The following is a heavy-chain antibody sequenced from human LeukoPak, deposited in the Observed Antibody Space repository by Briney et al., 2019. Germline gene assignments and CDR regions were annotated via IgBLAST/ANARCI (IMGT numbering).Heavy chain of an antibody. Sequence: PGASVKVSCKASGYTFTSYGISWVRQAPGQGLEWMGWNSAYNGNTNYAQKLQGRVTMTTDTSTSTAYMELRSLRSDDTAVYYCARRTYYYDSSGYSSSADYWGQGTLVTVSS. CDR1: GYTFTSYG. D-gene: IGHD3-22*01. J-gene: IGHJ4*02. CDR3: ARRTYYYDSSGYSSSADY. CDR2: NSAYNGNT. V-gene: IGHV1-18*01.